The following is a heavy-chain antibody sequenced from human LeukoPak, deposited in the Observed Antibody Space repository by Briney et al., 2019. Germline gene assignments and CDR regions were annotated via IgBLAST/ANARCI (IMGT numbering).Heavy chain of an antibody. CDR3: TRLRLSGYFDY. CDR1: GFTFGDYA. CDR2: IRSKAYGGTT. V-gene: IGHV3-49*04. Sequence: GGSLRLSCTASGFTFGDYAMSWVRQAPGKGLEWVGFIRSKAYGGTTEYAASVKGRFTISRDDSKSIAYLQMNSLKTEDTAVYYCTRLRLSGYFDYWGQGTLVTVSS. J-gene: IGHJ4*02. D-gene: IGHD3-10*01.